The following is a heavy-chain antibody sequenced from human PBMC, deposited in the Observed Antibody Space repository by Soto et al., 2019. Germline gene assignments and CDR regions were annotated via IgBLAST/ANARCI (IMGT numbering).Heavy chain of an antibody. CDR1: GFTFSDYG. Sequence: QVQLVESGGGVVQPGRSLRLSCVGSGFTFSDYGMQWVRQAPGKGLEWVTLMSHDGSRQYYAESVKGRFTLSRDNSKNSVYWTMNRLRPEDTAGYYWARDPFGKSESYPAYWGQGALVTVSS. V-gene: IGHV3-30*03. CDR2: MSHDGSRQ. J-gene: IGHJ4*02. CDR3: ARDPFGKSESYPAY. D-gene: IGHD3-10*01.